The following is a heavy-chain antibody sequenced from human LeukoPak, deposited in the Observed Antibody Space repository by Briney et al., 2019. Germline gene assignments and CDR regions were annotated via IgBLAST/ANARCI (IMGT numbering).Heavy chain of an antibody. CDR1: GGSFSGYY. Sequence: SETLSLTCAVYGGSFSGYYWSWIRQPPGKGLEWLGEINHSGSTNYNPSLKSRVTISVDTSKNQFSLKLSSVTAADTAVYYCARGPLYCSGGSCYPRSFDYWGQGTLVTVSS. D-gene: IGHD2-15*01. J-gene: IGHJ4*02. CDR2: INHSGST. CDR3: ARGPLYCSGGSCYPRSFDY. V-gene: IGHV4-34*01.